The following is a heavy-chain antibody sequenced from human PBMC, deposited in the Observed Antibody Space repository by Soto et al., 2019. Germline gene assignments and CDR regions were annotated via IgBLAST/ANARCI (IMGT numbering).Heavy chain of an antibody. CDR3: AKSYDFWSGYYSGTRLFDP. D-gene: IGHD3-3*01. V-gene: IGHV3-23*01. J-gene: IGHJ5*02. CDR1: GFTFSSYA. Sequence: EVQLLESGGGLVQPGGSLRLSCAASGFTFSSYAMSWVRQAPGKGLEWVSAISGSGGSTYYADSVKGRFTISRDNSKNTLYLQMNSLRVEDTAVYYCAKSYDFWSGYYSGTRLFDPWGQGTLVTVSS. CDR2: ISGSGGST.